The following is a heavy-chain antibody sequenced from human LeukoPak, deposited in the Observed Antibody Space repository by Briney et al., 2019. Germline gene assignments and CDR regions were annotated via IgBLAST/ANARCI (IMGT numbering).Heavy chain of an antibody. D-gene: IGHD2-21*01. CDR2: IYYSGST. CDR3: ARQSSNILFGGIDY. V-gene: IGHV4-39*01. CDR1: GGSISSSSHY. J-gene: IGHJ4*02. Sequence: SETLSLTCTVSGGSISSSSHYWGWIRQPPGKGLEWIGSIYYSGSTYYNPSLKSRVTISVDTSKNQFSLKLSSVTAADTAVYYCARQSSNILFGGIDYWGQGTLVTVSS.